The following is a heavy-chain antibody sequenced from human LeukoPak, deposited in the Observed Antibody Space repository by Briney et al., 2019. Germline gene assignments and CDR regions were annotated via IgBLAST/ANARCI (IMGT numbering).Heavy chain of an antibody. J-gene: IGHJ6*02. CDR3: ARDIVGATWGAFYYYGMDV. CDR1: GFTVSSNY. D-gene: IGHD1-26*01. V-gene: IGHV3-66*01. CDR2: IYSGGST. Sequence: GGSLRLSCVASGFTVSSNYMSWVRQAPGKGLEWVSVIYSGGSTYYADSVKGRFTISRDNSKNTLYLQMNSLRAEDTAVYYCARDIVGATWGAFYYYGMDVWGQGTTVTVSS.